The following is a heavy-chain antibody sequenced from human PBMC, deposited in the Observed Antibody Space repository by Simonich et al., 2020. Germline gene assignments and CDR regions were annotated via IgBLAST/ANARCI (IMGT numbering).Heavy chain of an antibody. CDR1: GFTFSSYA. J-gene: IGHJ5*02. CDR2: ISGSGGRT. Sequence: EVQLLESGGGLVQPGGSLRLSCAASGFTFSSYAMSWVRQAPGKGLVLGSAISGSGGRTYYADSVKGRLTISRDNSKNTLYLQMNSLRAEDTAVYYCAKDSSLVGATDWFDPWGQGTLVTVSS. CDR3: AKDSSLVGATDWFDP. D-gene: IGHD1-26*01. V-gene: IGHV3-23*01.